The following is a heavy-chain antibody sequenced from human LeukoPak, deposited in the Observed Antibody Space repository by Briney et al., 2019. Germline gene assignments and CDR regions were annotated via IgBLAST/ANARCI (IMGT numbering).Heavy chain of an antibody. V-gene: IGHV3-23*01. CDR2: TVGGGSPNT. Sequence: GGSLRLSCAASVFYSANYAMSWVRQAPGKGLEWVSATVGGGSPNTYHADSVKGRFTISRDNSKNTLFLQMNSLRAEDTAIYYCTKAPIVSCSGAFCYPFDSWGQGTLVTVSS. J-gene: IGHJ4*02. CDR1: VFYSANYA. D-gene: IGHD2-15*01. CDR3: TKAPIVSCSGAFCYPFDS.